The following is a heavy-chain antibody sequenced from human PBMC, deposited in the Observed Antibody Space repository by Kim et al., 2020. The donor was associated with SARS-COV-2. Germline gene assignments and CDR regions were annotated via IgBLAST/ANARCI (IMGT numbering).Heavy chain of an antibody. CDR3: ARGSSGYSYGRKRWFDP. V-gene: IGHV4-34*01. Sequence: LKSRVTISVDTAQNQFSLKLSSVTAADTAVYYCARGSSGYSYGRKRWFDPWGQGTLVTVSS. D-gene: IGHD5-18*01. J-gene: IGHJ5*02.